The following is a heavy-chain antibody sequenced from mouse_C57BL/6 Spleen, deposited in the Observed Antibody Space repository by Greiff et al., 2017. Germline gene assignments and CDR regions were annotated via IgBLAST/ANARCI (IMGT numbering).Heavy chain of an antibody. J-gene: IGHJ4*01. CDR1: GYSITSGYY. CDR3: ARESGLLRSLAMDY. V-gene: IGHV3-6*01. D-gene: IGHD1-1*01. Sequence: EVQRVESGPGLVKPSQSLSLTCSVTGYSITSGYYWNWIRQFPGNKLEWMGYISYDGSNNYNPSLKNRISITRDTSKNQFFLKLNSVTTEDTATYYCARESGLLRSLAMDYWGQGTSVTVSS. CDR2: ISYDGSN.